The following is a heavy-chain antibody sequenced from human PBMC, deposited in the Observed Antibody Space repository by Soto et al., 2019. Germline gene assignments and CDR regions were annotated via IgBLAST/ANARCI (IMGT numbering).Heavy chain of an antibody. CDR3: AKDSTSDYIWVSYRSVAFDS. CDR2: ISGSGGST. CDR1: GFTFSSYA. J-gene: IGHJ3*02. D-gene: IGHD3-16*02. Sequence: EVQLLESGGGLVQPGGSLRLSCAASGFTFSSYAMSWVRQAPGKGLEWVSAISGSGGSTYYADSVKGRFTISRDNSKNPLYLQMNRLRAEDTALYYCAKDSTSDYIWVSYRSVAFDSWGQGTMVTVSS. V-gene: IGHV3-23*01.